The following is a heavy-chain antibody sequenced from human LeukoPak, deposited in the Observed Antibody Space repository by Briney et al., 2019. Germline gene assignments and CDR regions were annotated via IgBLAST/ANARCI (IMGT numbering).Heavy chain of an antibody. CDR3: ARGVRIATARDYYYYYLDV. D-gene: IGHD5-18*01. Sequence: ASVKVSCKASGYTFASHDINWVRQATGHGLEWIGWMNPNNGNTVYAEEFQGRVTMTRNTSTSTAIMELSSLVSGDTAVYYCARGVRIATARDYYYYYLDVWGKGTTVTVAS. J-gene: IGHJ6*03. CDR2: MNPNNGNT. V-gene: IGHV1-8*01. CDR1: GYTFASHD.